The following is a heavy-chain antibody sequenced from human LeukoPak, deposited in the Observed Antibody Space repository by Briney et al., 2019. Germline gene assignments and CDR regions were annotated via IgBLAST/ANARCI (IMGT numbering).Heavy chain of an antibody. CDR1: GFTFSSYS. CDR2: IKSKTDSGTT. V-gene: IGHV3-15*01. Sequence: GGSLRLSCAASGFTFSSYSMNWVRQAPGKGLEWVGRIKSKTDSGTTDYAAPVKGRFTISRDDSKNTLYLQMNSLKTEDTAVYYCTLGYCSGGSCLEDYWGQGTLVTVSS. CDR3: TLGYCSGGSCLEDY. J-gene: IGHJ4*02. D-gene: IGHD2-15*01.